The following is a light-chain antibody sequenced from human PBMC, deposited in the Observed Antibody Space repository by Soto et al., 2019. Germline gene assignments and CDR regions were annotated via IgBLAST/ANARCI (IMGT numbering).Light chain of an antibody. CDR2: AAS. CDR3: QQTYSTPWP. CDR1: QGISSY. Sequence: TQSPSSLSASVGDRVTITCRASQGISSYLAWYQQKPGKAPKLLISAASSLQSGVSSRFNGSRSGTDFTLTISSLQSDDFATYYCQQTYSTPWPFGLRANV. V-gene: IGKV1-39*01. J-gene: IGKJ1*01.